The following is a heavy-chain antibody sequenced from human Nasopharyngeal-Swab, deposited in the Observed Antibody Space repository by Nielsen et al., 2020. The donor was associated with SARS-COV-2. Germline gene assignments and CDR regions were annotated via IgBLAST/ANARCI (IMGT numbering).Heavy chain of an antibody. V-gene: IGHV3-33*08. CDR2: ICHDGTNK. J-gene: IGHJ6*02. CDR3: ARGLGSVRGGFYYHGMDV. Sequence: GESLKISCAASGFTFSSSAIHWVRQAPGKGLEWVAAICHDGTNKFYAESVKGRFTISRDNSRDTLYLHMSSLRVDDTSLYYCARGLGSVRGGFYYHGMDVWGQGTTVIVSS. D-gene: IGHD2-15*01. CDR1: GFTFSSSA.